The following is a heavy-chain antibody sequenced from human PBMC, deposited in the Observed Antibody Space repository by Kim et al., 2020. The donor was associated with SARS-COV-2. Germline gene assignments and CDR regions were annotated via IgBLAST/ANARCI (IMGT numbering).Heavy chain of an antibody. Sequence: SGKCRFTISRDNAKNSLYLQMNSLGAEDTALYYCAKDLPGTIFVTYGMDVWGQGTTVTVSS. V-gene: IGHV3-9*01. D-gene: IGHD3-3*01. J-gene: IGHJ6*02. CDR3: AKDLPGTIFVTYGMDV.